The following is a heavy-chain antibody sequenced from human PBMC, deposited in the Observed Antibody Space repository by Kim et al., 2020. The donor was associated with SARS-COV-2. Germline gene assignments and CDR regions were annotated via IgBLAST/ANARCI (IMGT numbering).Heavy chain of an antibody. CDR2: ISASGGSS. J-gene: IGHJ4*01. Sequence: GGSLRLSCAASGFTFSNYAMSWVRQAPGQGLEWVSSISASGGSSYYADSVKGRFTISRDNSRNTLYLQVNSLRAEGTAVYYCAKGVPPRVPPFYLDYWG. CDR1: GFTFSNYA. CDR3: AKGVPPRVPPFYLDY. V-gene: IGHV3-23*01. D-gene: IGHD2-2*01.